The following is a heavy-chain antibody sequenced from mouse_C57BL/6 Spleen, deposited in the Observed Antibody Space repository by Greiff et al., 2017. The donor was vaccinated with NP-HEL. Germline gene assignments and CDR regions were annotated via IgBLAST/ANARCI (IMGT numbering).Heavy chain of an antibody. CDR1: GYTFTDYN. J-gene: IGHJ1*03. Sequence: EVQLVESGPELVKPGASVKIPCKASGYTFTDYNMDWVKQSHGKSLEWIGDINPNNGGTIYNQKFKGKATFTVDKSSSPAYMELRSRTSEERAVYYCAGGTNYWYVEVWGTGTTVTVSS. D-gene: IGHD1-3*01. CDR3: AGGTNYWYVEV. CDR2: INPNNGGT. V-gene: IGHV1-18*01.